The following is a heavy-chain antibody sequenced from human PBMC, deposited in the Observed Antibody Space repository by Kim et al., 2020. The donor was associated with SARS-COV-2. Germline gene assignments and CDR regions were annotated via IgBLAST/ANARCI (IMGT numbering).Heavy chain of an antibody. CDR1: GFSVNRFY. J-gene: IGHJ4*02. CDR2: IYYDGNT. V-gene: IGHV3-53*01. CDR3: SRDHLDGYNI. Sequence: GGSLRLSCAASGFSVNRFYMTWVRQAPGKGLEWVSVIYYDGNTDYADSVRGRFTIFRDSSRNTLYLQMNSLRAEDTAGYFCSRDHLDGYNIWGQGTLDTV. D-gene: IGHD5-12*01.